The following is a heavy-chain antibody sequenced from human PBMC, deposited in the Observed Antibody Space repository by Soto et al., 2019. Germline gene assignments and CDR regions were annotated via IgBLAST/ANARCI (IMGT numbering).Heavy chain of an antibody. D-gene: IGHD3-22*01. CDR3: ARTNTYDGSGYYPGSLY. Sequence: QLQLQESGPGLVKPSETLSLTCTVSGGSISSSSYYWGWIRQPPGKGLEWFGSIYYSGNTYYNPSLKSRVTISVDTSKNQFSLRLSSVTAADTAVYYCARTNTYDGSGYYPGSLYWGQGTLVTVSS. J-gene: IGHJ4*02. V-gene: IGHV4-39*01. CDR2: IYYSGNT. CDR1: GGSISSSSYY.